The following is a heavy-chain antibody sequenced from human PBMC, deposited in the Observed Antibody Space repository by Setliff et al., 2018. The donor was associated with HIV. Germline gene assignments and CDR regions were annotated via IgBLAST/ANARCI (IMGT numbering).Heavy chain of an antibody. CDR1: GFTFTGYY. CDR2: ITPNSGGT. J-gene: IGHJ4*02. D-gene: IGHD6-19*01. Sequence: ASVKVSCKASGFTFTGYYIHWVRQAPGQGLEWMGWITPNSGGTNSAQKFQGRVTMTEDTSADTAYMELSSLRSEDPAVYYCATAKEVWLAEGGFDYWGQGTRVTVSS. CDR3: ATAKEVWLAEGGFDY. V-gene: IGHV1-2*02.